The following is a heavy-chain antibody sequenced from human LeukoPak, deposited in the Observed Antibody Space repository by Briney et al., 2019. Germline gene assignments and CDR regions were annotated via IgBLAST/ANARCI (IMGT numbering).Heavy chain of an antibody. CDR2: LIPVLGMS. Sequence: GASVRVSCKSSGGSFSTYAVNWVRQAPGQGLEWMGRLIPVLGMSHYAPGFQGRVTLTADRSTNTVYMELDGLTSDDTAVYFCARDRGGGFDLAFFDHWGQGTLVTVSS. CDR1: GGSFSTYA. CDR3: ARDRGGGFDLAFFDH. D-gene: IGHD5-12*01. J-gene: IGHJ4*02. V-gene: IGHV1-69*04.